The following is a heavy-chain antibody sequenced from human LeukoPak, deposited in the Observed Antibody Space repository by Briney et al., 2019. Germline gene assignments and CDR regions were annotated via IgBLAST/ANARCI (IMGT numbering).Heavy chain of an antibody. D-gene: IGHD2-2*01. CDR3: ARAPRYCSSTSCLVYYFDY. CDR2: ISSSSSYI. CDR1: GFTFSSYS. J-gene: IGHJ4*02. V-gene: IGHV3-21*01. Sequence: GGSLRLSCAASGFTFSSYSMNWVRQAPGKGLEWVSSISSSSSYIYYADSVKGRFTISRDNAKNSLYLQMNSLRAEDTAVYYCARAPRYCSSTSCLVYYFDYWGRGTLVTVSS.